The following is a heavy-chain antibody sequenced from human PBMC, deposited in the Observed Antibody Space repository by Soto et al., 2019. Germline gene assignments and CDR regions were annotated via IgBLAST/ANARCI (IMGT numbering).Heavy chain of an antibody. V-gene: IGHV3-23*01. Sequence: GGSLRLSCAASGFTFSSYAMTWVRQAPGKGLEWVSAISYSGVSTYYADSVKGRFTISRDSSENTLSLQMNSLRVDDTAVYYYARTRGYRDYDLYNW. CDR2: ISYSGVST. CDR1: GFTFSSYA. D-gene: IGHD5-12*01. CDR3: ARTRGYRDYDLYNW. J-gene: IGHJ5*01.